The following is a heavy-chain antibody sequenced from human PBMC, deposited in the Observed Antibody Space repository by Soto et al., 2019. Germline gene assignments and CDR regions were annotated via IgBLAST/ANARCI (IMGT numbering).Heavy chain of an antibody. CDR1: GGTFSSYT. J-gene: IGHJ6*02. D-gene: IGHD6-13*01. V-gene: IGHV1-69*08. CDR3: ARDPVAAAGIALSYYYYGMDV. CDR2: IIPILGIA. Sequence: QVQLVQSGAEVKKPGSSVKVSCKASGGTFSSYTISWVRQAPGQGLEWMGRIIPILGIANYAQKFQGRVTITADKSTSTAYMELSSLRSEDTAVYYCARDPVAAAGIALSYYYYGMDVWGQGTTVTVSS.